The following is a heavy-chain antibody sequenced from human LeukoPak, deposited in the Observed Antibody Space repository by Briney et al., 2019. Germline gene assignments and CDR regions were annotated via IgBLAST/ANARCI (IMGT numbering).Heavy chain of an antibody. CDR3: ARIVISSSPENWFDP. V-gene: IGHV7-4-1*02. J-gene: IGHJ5*02. D-gene: IGHD6-6*01. Sequence: PWASVKVSCKASGYTFTSYAMNWVRQAPGQGLEWMGWINTNTGNPTYAQGFTGRFVFSLDTSVSTAYLQISSLKAEDTAVYYCARIVISSSPENWFDPWGQGTLVTLSS. CDR2: INTNTGNP. CDR1: GYTFTSYA.